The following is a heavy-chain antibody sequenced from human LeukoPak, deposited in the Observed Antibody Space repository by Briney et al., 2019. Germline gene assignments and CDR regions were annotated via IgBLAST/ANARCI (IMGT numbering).Heavy chain of an antibody. Sequence: GGSQCLFCAASGFTFSSYGMHWVRQAPGKGLEWVAVISYDGSNKYYADSVKGRFTISRDNPKNTLYLQMNSLRAEDTAVYYCAKAPRAGTPYYYYGRDVWGQETRLRVSS. V-gene: IGHV3-30*18. CDR1: GFTFSSYG. CDR3: AKAPRAGTPYYYYGRDV. J-gene: IGHJ6*02. D-gene: IGHD6-19*01. CDR2: ISYDGSNK.